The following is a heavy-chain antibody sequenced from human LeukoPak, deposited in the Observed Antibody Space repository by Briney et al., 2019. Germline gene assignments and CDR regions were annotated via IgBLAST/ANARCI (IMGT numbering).Heavy chain of an antibody. J-gene: IGHJ4*02. V-gene: IGHV3-74*01. CDR2: ISPTGSTT. CDR3: ARGPNSNWSGLDF. CDR1: GFSFSGHW. Sequence: GGSLRLSCTASGFSFSGHWMHWARQLPGKGLVWVSRISPTGSTTSYADSVKGRFSVSRDNAKNTLYLQVNNLRAEDTAVYYCARGPNSNWSGLDFWGQGTLLTVSS. D-gene: IGHD6-6*01.